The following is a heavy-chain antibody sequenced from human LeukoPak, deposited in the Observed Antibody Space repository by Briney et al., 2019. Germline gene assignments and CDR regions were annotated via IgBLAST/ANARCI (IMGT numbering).Heavy chain of an antibody. CDR1: GFTFSSYG. CDR2: IRYDGSNK. CDR3: ARGTSSPRSWFDP. Sequence: GGSLRLSCAASGFTFSSYGMHWVRQAPGKGLEWVAFIRYDGSNKYYADSVKGRFTISRDNSKNTLYLQMNSLRAEDTAVYYCARGTSSPRSWFDPWGQGTLVTVSP. J-gene: IGHJ5*02. D-gene: IGHD2-2*01. V-gene: IGHV3-30*02.